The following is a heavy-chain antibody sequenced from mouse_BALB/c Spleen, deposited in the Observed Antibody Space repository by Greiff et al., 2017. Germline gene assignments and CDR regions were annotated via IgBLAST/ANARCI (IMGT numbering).Heavy chain of an antibody. V-gene: IGHV10S3*01. D-gene: IGHD2-2*01. CDR1: GFTFNTNA. Sequence: EVKLVETGGGLVQPKGSLKLSCAASGFTFNTNAMNWVRQAPGKGLEWVARIRSKSNNYATYYADSVKDRFTISRDDSQSMLYLQMNNLKTEDTAMYYCVRGGYDVPMDYWGQGTSVTVSS. CDR3: VRGGYDVPMDY. CDR2: IRSKSNNYAT. J-gene: IGHJ4*01.